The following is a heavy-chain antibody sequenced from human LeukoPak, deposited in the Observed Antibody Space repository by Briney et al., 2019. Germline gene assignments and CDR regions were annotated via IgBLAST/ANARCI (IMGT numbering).Heavy chain of an antibody. V-gene: IGHV3-21*01. CDR1: GFTFGDYA. CDR2: ISSSSSYI. J-gene: IGHJ6*03. D-gene: IGHD3-10*01. CDR3: ARGVSDFYYYYMDV. Sequence: GGSLRLSCTSYGFTFGDYAMSWFRQAPGKGLEWVSSISSSSSYIYYAESVKGRFTISRDNAKNSLYLQMNSLRAEDTAVYYCARGVSDFYYYYMDVWGKGTTVTVSS.